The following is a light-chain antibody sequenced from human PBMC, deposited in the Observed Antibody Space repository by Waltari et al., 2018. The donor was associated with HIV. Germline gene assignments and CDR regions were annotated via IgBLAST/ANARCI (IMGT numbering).Light chain of an antibody. Sequence: QSALTQPPSASGSPGQSVTLSCTGTGSDVGGYNYVSWHQQHPGKAPKLMIYDVIKRPAGVPDRFSGSKSGNTASLTVSWLQPEDEADYYCSSHAGSKVVFGGGTRLTFL. CDR2: DVI. V-gene: IGLV2-8*01. J-gene: IGLJ2*01. CDR1: GSDVGGYNY. CDR3: SSHAGSKVV.